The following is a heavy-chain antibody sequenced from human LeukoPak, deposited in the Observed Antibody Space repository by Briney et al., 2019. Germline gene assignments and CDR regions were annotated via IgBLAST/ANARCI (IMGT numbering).Heavy chain of an antibody. J-gene: IGHJ4*02. CDR2: ISSSSTYT. CDR1: GFTFSDYY. D-gene: IGHD6-19*01. CDR3: ARARGGSASYFAY. V-gene: IGHV3-11*05. Sequence: GGSLRLSCATSGFTFSDYYMSWIRQAPGKGLEWVSYISSSSTYTKYADSVKGQFTIFRDNAKNSLFLQMNSLRAEDTAVYYCARARGGSASYFAYWGQGALVTVSS.